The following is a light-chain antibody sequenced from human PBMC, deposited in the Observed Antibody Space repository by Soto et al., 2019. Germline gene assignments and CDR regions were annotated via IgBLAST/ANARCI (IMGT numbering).Light chain of an antibody. Sequence: AIQLTQSPSSLSASVGDRVTITCRASQGISSALAWFQQKPGKTPKLLIYDASSLESGIPSSFSGSRSGTDFTLTISSLQPEDVATYYCQQFHTYPRTFGQRTKVEIK. V-gene: IGKV1-13*02. CDR3: QQFHTYPRT. CDR1: QGISSA. CDR2: DAS. J-gene: IGKJ1*01.